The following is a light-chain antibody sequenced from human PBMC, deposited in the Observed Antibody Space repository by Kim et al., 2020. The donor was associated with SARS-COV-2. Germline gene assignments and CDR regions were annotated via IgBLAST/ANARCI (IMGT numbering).Light chain of an antibody. V-gene: IGLV6-57*01. CDR1: SGSIASTN. CDR3: QSFDSNIQV. CDR2: EYN. J-gene: IGLJ3*02. Sequence: GRTVTISCTRSSGSIASTNVQWYQQRPGTSPTAVICEYNQRPSGVPDRFSGSIDGSSNSASLTNYGLKTEDEADYYCQSFDSNIQVFGGGTQLTVL.